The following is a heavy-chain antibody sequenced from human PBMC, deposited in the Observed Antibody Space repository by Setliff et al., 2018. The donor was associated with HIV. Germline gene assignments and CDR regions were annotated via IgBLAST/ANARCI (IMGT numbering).Heavy chain of an antibody. Sequence: ESLKISCQASGYSFTNYWIGWVRQMPGKGLEWIGVIYPGDFVTRYGPSFQGQVFISADRSITTAYLQWDSLKASDTAMYYCTGRRRAPGIEDLEAYWGQGTLVTVSS. V-gene: IGHV5-51*01. J-gene: IGHJ4*02. CDR3: TGRRRAPGIEDLEAY. D-gene: IGHD1-26*01. CDR2: IYPGDFVT. CDR1: GYSFTNYW.